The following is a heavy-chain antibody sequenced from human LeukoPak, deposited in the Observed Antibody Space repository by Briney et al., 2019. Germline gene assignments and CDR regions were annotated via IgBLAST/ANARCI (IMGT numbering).Heavy chain of an antibody. Sequence: WVSAISGSGGSTYHADSVKGRLTISRDNSKNTLYLQMNSLRVEDTAVYYCAKESYSSSWDYWGQGALVTVSS. V-gene: IGHV3-23*01. J-gene: IGHJ4*02. CDR2: ISGSGGST. D-gene: IGHD6-13*01. CDR3: AKESYSSSWDY.